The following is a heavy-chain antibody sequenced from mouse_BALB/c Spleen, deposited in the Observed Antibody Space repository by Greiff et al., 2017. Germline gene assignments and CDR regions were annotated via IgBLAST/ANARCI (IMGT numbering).Heavy chain of an antibody. D-gene: IGHD2-4*01. CDR1: GFTFSDYY. CDR3: ARNDYGAWFAY. CDR2: ISDGGSYT. V-gene: IGHV5-4*02. Sequence: EVQGVESGGGLVKPGGSLKLSCAASGFTFSDYYMYWVRQTPEKRLEWVATISDGGSYTYYPDSVKGRFTISRDNAKNNLYLQMSSLKSEDTAMYYCARNDYGAWFAYWGQGTLVTVSA. J-gene: IGHJ3*01.